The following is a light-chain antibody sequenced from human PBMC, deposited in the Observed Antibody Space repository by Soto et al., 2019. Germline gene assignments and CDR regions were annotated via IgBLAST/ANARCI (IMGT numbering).Light chain of an antibody. CDR2: KAS. J-gene: IGKJ1*01. CDR1: QTISSW. V-gene: IGKV1-5*03. CDR3: QQYSVYPWT. Sequence: DIQMTQSPSTLSASVGDRVSITCRASQTISSWLAWYQQKPGKAPKLLLYKASTLESGVPSRFSGSASGTEFTLTISSLQPDDFATYYCQQYSVYPWTFGQGTKIDVK.